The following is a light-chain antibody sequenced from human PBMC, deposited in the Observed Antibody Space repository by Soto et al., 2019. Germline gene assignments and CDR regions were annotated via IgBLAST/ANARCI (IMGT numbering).Light chain of an antibody. Sequence: IQLTQSPSSLSASVGDRVTITCRASQGINTFLAWYQQKPGKAPKLLIYAASTLQSGVPSRFSGSGSGTEFTLTISSLQPDDSATYHCQQYNSFSTFGQGTKVDIK. V-gene: IGKV1-9*01. CDR1: QGINTF. CDR3: QQYNSFST. J-gene: IGKJ1*01. CDR2: AAS.